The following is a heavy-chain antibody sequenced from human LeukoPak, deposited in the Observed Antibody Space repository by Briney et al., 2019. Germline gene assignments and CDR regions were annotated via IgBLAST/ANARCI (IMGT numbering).Heavy chain of an antibody. CDR3: ARDSGSSSWAYS. Sequence: QPGRSLRLSCAASGFTFSSYGMHWVRQAPGKGLEWVCVIHRDGRIEYADSVKGRFTVSRDTSENTLSLQMNSLRDEDTAVYYCARDSGSSSWAYSWGQGTLVTVSS. D-gene: IGHD6-6*01. CDR2: IHRDGRIE. J-gene: IGHJ4*02. V-gene: IGHV3-33*08. CDR1: GFTFSSYG.